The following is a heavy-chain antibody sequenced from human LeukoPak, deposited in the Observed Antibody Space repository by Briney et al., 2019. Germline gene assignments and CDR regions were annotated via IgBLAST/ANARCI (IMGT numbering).Heavy chain of an antibody. D-gene: IGHD2-8*01. CDR2: LSANGDNT. CDR1: GFPFGNYA. J-gene: IGHJ4*02. V-gene: IGHV3-23*01. Sequence: GGSLRLSCVASGFPFGNYAMSWVRQAPGKGLEWVSSLSANGDNTYYADSVKGRFTISRDNSKSTLYLQMNSLRVEDTAIYYCAKQDVGLIPATLFFETEFDFWGQGTLVTVSS. CDR3: AKQDVGLIPATLFFETEFDF.